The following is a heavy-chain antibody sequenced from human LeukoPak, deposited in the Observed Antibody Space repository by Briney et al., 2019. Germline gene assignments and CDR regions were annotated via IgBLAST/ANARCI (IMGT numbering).Heavy chain of an antibody. J-gene: IGHJ5*02. CDR1: GFTFSSYG. Sequence: GGSLRLSCAASGFTFSSYGMHWVRQAPGKGLEWVAVIWYDGSNKYYADSVKGRFTISRDNSKNTLYLQMNSLRAEDTAVYYCARDIREDIVVVPVTFTFDPWGQGTLVTVSS. V-gene: IGHV3-33*01. CDR3: ARDIREDIVVVPVTFTFDP. CDR2: IWYDGSNK. D-gene: IGHD2-2*01.